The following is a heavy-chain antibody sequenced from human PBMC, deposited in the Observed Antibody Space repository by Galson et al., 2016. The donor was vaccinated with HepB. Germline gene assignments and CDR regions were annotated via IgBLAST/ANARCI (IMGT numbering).Heavy chain of an antibody. CDR3: VKDSAYYDFWSRNWYFDL. CDR1: GFSFSTYG. Sequence: SLRLSCAASGFSFSTYGMHWVRQAPGKGPEWVASISYDGSTKWYANSVRGRFTMSRDNSMTTLFLQMDSLRGENTAVYYCVKDSAYYDFWSRNWYFDLWGRGTLVTVSS. V-gene: IGHV3-30*18. J-gene: IGHJ2*01. D-gene: IGHD3-3*01. CDR2: ISYDGSTK.